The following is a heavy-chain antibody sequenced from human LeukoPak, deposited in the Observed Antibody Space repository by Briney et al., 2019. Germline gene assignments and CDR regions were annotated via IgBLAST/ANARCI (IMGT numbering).Heavy chain of an antibody. CDR2: INHSRST. V-gene: IGHV4-34*01. Sequence: PSETLSLTCAVYGGSFSGYYWSWIRQPPGKGLEWIGEINHSRSTNYNPSLKSRVTISVDTSKNQFSLKLSSVTAADTAVYYCARGPRYFGWFDPWGQGTLVTVSS. CDR3: ARGPRYFGWFDP. D-gene: IGHD3-9*01. CDR1: GGSFSGYY. J-gene: IGHJ5*02.